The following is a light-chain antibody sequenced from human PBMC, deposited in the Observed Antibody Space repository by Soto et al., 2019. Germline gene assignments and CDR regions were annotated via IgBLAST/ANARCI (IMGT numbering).Light chain of an antibody. J-gene: IGKJ4*01. Sequence: EIVMTQSPATLSVSPGERATLSCRASQSIGSTLAWYQQKPGQTPRLLIYDASTRATGIPARLSGIGSGTEFTLIISSLQSEDFAVYYCQHYKTWPLSFGGGTKVDIK. CDR3: QHYKTWPLS. V-gene: IGKV3-15*01. CDR1: QSIGST. CDR2: DAS.